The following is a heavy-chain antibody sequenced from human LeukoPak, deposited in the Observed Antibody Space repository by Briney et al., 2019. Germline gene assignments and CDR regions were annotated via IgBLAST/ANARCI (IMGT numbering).Heavy chain of an antibody. CDR3: ARYYDRTGFDY. CDR2: VYYSGST. V-gene: IGHV4-59*08. J-gene: IGHJ4*02. Sequence: PSETLSLTCTVSNGSVRSYYCSWVRQSPGKGLEWIGYVYYSGSTNYNPSLKSRVTISIHTSRNQFSLMLSSVTAADTAIYYCARYYDRTGFDYWGQGTLVTVSS. D-gene: IGHD3-16*01. CDR1: NGSVRSYY.